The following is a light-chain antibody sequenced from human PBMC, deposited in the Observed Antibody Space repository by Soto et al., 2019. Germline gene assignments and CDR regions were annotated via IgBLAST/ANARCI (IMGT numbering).Light chain of an antibody. CDR3: RSYTSSSTYV. V-gene: IGLV2-14*01. J-gene: IGLJ1*01. CDR1: SSDVGGYNY. CDR2: DVS. Sequence: QSVLTQPASVSGSPGQSITISCTGTSSDVGGYNYVSWYQQHPGKAPKLMIHDVSNRPSGVSNRFSGSKSGNTASLTISGLQAEDEADYYCRSYTSSSTYVFGTG.